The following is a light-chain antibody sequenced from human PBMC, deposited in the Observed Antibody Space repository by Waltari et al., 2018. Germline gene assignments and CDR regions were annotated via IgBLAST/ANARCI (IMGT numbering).Light chain of an antibody. CDR1: HRISNW. CDR2: DVS. V-gene: IGKV1-5*01. Sequence: DVQMTQSPSTLSASAGDRVTITFRASHRISNWLAWYQQKPGKAPNLLIYDVSNVRSGVPPRFSGSGSGTDFTLTISSLQPDDFATYYCQQYNTYSTFGQGTKVEIK. CDR3: QQYNTYST. J-gene: IGKJ1*01.